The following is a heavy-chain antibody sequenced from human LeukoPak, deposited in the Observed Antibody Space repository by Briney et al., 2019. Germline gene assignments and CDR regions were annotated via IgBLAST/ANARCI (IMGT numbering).Heavy chain of an antibody. CDR1: GGSISSSSYS. CDR2: IYYSGTT. J-gene: IGHJ4*02. Sequence: SETLSLTCTVSGGSISSSSYSWGWIRQPPGKGLEWIGSIYYSGTTYYNPSLKSRVTISVDTSKIQFSLKLSSVAATVTAVYFCARLRFDFWSGYTHPYFDYWGQGTLVTVSS. CDR3: ARLRFDFWSGYTHPYFDY. V-gene: IGHV4-39*01. D-gene: IGHD3-3*01.